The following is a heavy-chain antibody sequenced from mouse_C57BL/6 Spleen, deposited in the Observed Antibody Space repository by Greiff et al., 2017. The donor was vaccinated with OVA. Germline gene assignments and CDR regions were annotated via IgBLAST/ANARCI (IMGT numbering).Heavy chain of an antibody. V-gene: IGHV1-69*01. Sequence: QVQLKQPGAELVMPGASVKLSCKASGYTFTSYWMHWVKQRPGQGLEWIGEIDPSDSYTNYNQKFKGKSTLTVDKSSSTAYMQLSSLTSEDSAVYYCARSLGNSGYGDYAMDYWGQGTSVTVSS. D-gene: IGHD3-2*02. CDR2: IDPSDSYT. CDR3: ARSLGNSGYGDYAMDY. J-gene: IGHJ4*01. CDR1: GYTFTSYW.